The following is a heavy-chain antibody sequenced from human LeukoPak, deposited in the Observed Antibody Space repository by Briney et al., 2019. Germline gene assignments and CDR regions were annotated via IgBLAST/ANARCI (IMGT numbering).Heavy chain of an antibody. V-gene: IGHV4-30-2*01. CDR2: IYHSGST. J-gene: IGHJ4*02. D-gene: IGHD1/OR15-1a*01. Sequence: SETLSLTCTVSGGSISSGGYYWSWIRQPPGKGLEWIGYIYHSGSTYYNPSLKSRVTISVDRSKNQFSLKLSSVTAADTAVYYCARVEQPRVFDYWGQGTLVTVSS. CDR3: ARVEQPRVFDY. CDR1: GGSISSGGYY.